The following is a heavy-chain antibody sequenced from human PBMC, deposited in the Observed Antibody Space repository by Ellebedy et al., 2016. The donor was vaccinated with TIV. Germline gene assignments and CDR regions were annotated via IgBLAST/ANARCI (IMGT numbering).Heavy chain of an antibody. CDR3: ARVTDIASAIGFDP. Sequence: SVKVSXKASGGTFSSYAISWVRQAPGQGLEWMGGIIPIFGTANYAQKFQGRVTITADKSTSTAYMELSSLRSEDTAVYYCARVTDIASAIGFDPWGQGTLVTVSS. D-gene: IGHD2-15*01. CDR2: IIPIFGTA. CDR1: GGTFSSYA. V-gene: IGHV1-69*06. J-gene: IGHJ5*02.